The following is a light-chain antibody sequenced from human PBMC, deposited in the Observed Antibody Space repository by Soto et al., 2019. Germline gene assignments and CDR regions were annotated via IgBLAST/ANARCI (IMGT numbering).Light chain of an antibody. CDR3: QQYNNWPQT. CDR2: GAS. V-gene: IGKV3-15*01. CDR1: QSVSSN. Sequence: EIDMTQSPATLSVSPGERATLSCRASQSVSSNLAWYQQKPGQAPRLLIYGASTRATGIPARFSGSGSGTEFTLTISSLQSEDFAVYYCQQYNNWPQTFGQGTKVDIK. J-gene: IGKJ1*01.